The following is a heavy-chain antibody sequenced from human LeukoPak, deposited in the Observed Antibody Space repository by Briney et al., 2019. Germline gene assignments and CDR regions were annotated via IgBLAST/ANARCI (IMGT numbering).Heavy chain of an antibody. Sequence: NPSDTLSLTCTVSGVSIRSYYWIWIGEPPGKGLEGSGYIYYSGSNIYNHSLKSRVTISVDTSKHTFSRKLCSVSAADTAVYYCARNKKDYYDSSGYYSFALDIWGQGRMVNVSS. V-gene: IGHV4-59*07. CDR2: IYYSGSN. CDR1: GVSIRSYY. J-gene: IGHJ3*02. CDR3: ARNKKDYYDSSGYYSFALDI. D-gene: IGHD3-22*01.